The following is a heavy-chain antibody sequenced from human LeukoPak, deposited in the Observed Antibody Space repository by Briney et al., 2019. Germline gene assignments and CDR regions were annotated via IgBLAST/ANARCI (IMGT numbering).Heavy chain of an antibody. CDR3: GGEWELLRSSFDY. CDR1: GFTFSSYA. CDR2: ISYDGSNK. V-gene: IGHV3-30-3*02. Sequence: PGRSLRLSCAASGFTFSSYAMHWVRQAPGKGLEWVAVISYDGSNKYYADSVKGRFTISRDNSKNTLYLQMNSLRAEDTAVYYCGGEWELLRSSFDYWGQGTLVTVSS. J-gene: IGHJ4*02. D-gene: IGHD1-26*01.